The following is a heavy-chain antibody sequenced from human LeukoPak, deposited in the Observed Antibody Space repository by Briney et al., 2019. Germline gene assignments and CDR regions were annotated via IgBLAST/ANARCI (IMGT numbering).Heavy chain of an antibody. V-gene: IGHV3-21*01. D-gene: IGHD3-22*01. CDR3: ARDLSSGYYDSSGYKDDAFDI. Sequence: GGSLRLSCAASGFTFSSYGMNWVRQAPGKGLEWVSSISSSSSYIYYADSVKGRFTISRDNAKNSLYLQMNSLRAEDTAVYYCARDLSSGYYDSSGYKDDAFDIWGQGTMVTVSS. CDR2: ISSSSSYI. CDR1: GFTFSSYG. J-gene: IGHJ3*02.